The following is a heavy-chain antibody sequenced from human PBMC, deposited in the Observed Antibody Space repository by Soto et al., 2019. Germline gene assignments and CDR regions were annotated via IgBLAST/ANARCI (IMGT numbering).Heavy chain of an antibody. D-gene: IGHD2-2*01. CDR3: ARVLASRSLVVPAAIIPTHN. CDR1: GFTFSSYS. CDR2: ISSSSSTI. V-gene: IGHV3-48*01. J-gene: IGHJ4*02. Sequence: GGSLRLSCAASGFTFSSYSMNWVRQAPGKGLEWVSYISSSSSTIYYADSVKGRFTISRDNAKNSLYLQMNSLRAEDTAVYYCARVLASRSLVVPAAIIPTHNWGQGTLVTVSS.